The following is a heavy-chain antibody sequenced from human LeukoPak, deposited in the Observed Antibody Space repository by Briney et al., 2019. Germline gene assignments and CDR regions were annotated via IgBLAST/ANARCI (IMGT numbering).Heavy chain of an antibody. J-gene: IGHJ6*02. CDR2: INPSGGST. CDR1: GGTFSSYA. D-gene: IGHD2-15*01. Sequence: ASVKVSCKASGGTFSSYAISWVRQAPGQGLEWMGIINPSGGSTSYAQKFQGRVTMTRDTSTSTVYMELSSLRSEDTAVYYCAREWWSNYYYYGMDVWGQGTTVTVSS. CDR3: AREWWSNYYYYGMDV. V-gene: IGHV1-46*01.